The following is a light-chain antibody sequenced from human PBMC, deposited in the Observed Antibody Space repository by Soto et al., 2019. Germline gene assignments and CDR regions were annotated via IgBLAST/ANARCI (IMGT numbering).Light chain of an antibody. Sequence: QSVLTQPPSASGTPGQRVTISCSGSGSNVGTSYVYWYQQLPGTAPKLLIYANNQRPSGVPDRFSGSKSGTSASLAISGLRSEEEADYYCAACDDSLSGRVFGGGTKLTVL. V-gene: IGLV1-47*01. CDR1: GSNVGTSY. CDR2: ANN. CDR3: AACDDSLSGRV. J-gene: IGLJ3*02.